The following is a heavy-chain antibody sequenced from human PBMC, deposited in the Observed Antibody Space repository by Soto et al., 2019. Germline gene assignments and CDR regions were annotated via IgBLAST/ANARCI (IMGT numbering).Heavy chain of an antibody. CDR3: ARDRSKYSGYELLFDY. Sequence: EVQLVESGGGLVQPGGSLRLSCAASGFTFSSYWMSWVRQAPGKGLEWVANIKQDGSEKYYVDSVKGRFTISRDNAKNSLYLQMNSLRAEDTAVYYCARDRSKYSGYELLFDYWGQGTLVTVSS. J-gene: IGHJ4*02. V-gene: IGHV3-7*01. D-gene: IGHD5-12*01. CDR1: GFTFSSYW. CDR2: IKQDGSEK.